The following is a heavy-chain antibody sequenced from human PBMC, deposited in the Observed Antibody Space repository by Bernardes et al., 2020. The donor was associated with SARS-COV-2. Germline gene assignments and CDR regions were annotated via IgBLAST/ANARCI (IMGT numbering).Heavy chain of an antibody. V-gene: IGHV3-23*01. CDR3: AKQARFCSGGTCYPVEFDN. Sequence: GSLRLYYAASGFTFSTHAMNWVRQAPGKGLEWVSGILGSGGRTDYADSVKGRFTISRDNSKNTLYLQMNSLRAEDTAVYYCAKQARFCSGGTCYPVEFDNWGQGTLVTVSS. D-gene: IGHD2-15*01. J-gene: IGHJ4*02. CDR1: GFTFSTHA. CDR2: ILGSGGRT.